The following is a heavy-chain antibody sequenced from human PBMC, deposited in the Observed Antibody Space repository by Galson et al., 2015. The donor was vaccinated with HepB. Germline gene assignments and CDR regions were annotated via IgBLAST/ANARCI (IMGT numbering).Heavy chain of an antibody. Sequence: SLRLSCAASGFTFSSYSMNWVRQAPGKGLEWVSYISSSSSTIYYADSVKGRLTISRDNAKNSLYLQMNSLRAEDTAVYYCARDGLLDAFDIWGQGTMVTVSS. CDR3: ARDGLLDAFDI. V-gene: IGHV3-48*01. CDR1: GFTFSSYS. J-gene: IGHJ3*02. CDR2: ISSSSSTI. D-gene: IGHD2-15*01.